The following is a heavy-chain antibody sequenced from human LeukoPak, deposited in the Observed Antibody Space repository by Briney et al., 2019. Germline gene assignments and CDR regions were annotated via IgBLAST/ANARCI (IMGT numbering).Heavy chain of an antibody. D-gene: IGHD6-13*01. CDR2: IYYGGST. J-gene: IGHJ6*02. CDR1: GGSISSYY. V-gene: IGHV4-59*01. CDR3: AREGGIAAAGLGYGMDV. Sequence: SETLSLTCTVSGGSISSYYWSWIRQPPGKGLEWIGYIYYGGSTNYNPSLKSRVTISVDTSKNQFSLKLSSVTAADTAVYYCAREGGIAAAGLGYGMDVWGQGTTVTVSS.